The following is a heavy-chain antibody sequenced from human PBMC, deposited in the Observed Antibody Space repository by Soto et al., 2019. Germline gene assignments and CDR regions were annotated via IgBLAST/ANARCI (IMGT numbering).Heavy chain of an antibody. Sequence: GGSLRLSCAASGFTFSDYYMSWIRQAPGGGLEWVAFIRNSRNYTNYADSVKGRFVISRDNSENTLYLQINSLRAEDTAVYYCARDGHGSYSENFDYWGQGTLVTVSS. CDR1: GFTFSDYY. CDR3: ARDGHGSYSENFDY. CDR2: IRNSRNYT. V-gene: IGHV3-11*06. D-gene: IGHD2-15*01. J-gene: IGHJ4*02.